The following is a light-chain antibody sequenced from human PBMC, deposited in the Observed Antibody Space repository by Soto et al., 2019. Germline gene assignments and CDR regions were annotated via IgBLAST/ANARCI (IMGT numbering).Light chain of an antibody. CDR1: SGHSSYA. CDR2: LNSDGSH. Sequence: QLVLTQSPSASASLGASVKLTCTLSSGHSSYAIAWHQQQPEKGPRYLMKLNSDGSHSKGDGIPDRFSGSSSGAERYLTISSLQSEDEADYYCQTWGTGVVFGGGTKLTFL. J-gene: IGLJ2*01. V-gene: IGLV4-69*01. CDR3: QTWGTGVV.